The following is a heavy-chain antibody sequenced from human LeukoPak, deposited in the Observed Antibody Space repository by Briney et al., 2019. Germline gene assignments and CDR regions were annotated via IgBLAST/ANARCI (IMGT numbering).Heavy chain of an antibody. CDR1: GYTFTTYA. D-gene: IGHD3-16*01. V-gene: IGHV1-8*01. Sequence: GASVKVSCKVSGYTFTTYAINWVRQATGQGLEWMGWMNPNSGNTGYAQKFQGRVTMTEDTSTSTAYTELSSLRSEDTAVYYCATGQGAYYSYGKDVWGQGTTVTVSS. J-gene: IGHJ6*02. CDR2: MNPNSGNT. CDR3: ATGQGAYYSYGKDV.